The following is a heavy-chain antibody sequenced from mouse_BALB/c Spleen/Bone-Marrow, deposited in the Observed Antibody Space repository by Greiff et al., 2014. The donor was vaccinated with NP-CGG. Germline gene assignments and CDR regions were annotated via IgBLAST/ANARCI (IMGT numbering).Heavy chain of an antibody. CDR3: ASYYYGSGSFAY. Sequence: VQLQQPGAELVKPGTSVKLSCTASGFNIKDTYMHWVKQRPEQSLEWIGSIDPANGNTKYDPKFQGKATITADTSSNTAYLQLGSLTFEDTAVYYCASYYYGSGSFAYWGQGTLVTVSA. J-gene: IGHJ3*01. CDR2: IDPANGNT. CDR1: GFNIKDTY. D-gene: IGHD1-1*01. V-gene: IGHV14-3*02.